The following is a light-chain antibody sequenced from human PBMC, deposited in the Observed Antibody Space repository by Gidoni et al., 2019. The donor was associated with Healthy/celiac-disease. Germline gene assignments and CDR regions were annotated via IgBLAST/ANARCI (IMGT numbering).Light chain of an antibody. CDR2: WAS. V-gene: IGKV4-1*01. J-gene: IGKJ1*01. CDR1: QSVLYSSNNKNY. Sequence: DIVMTQSPDSLAVSLGERATINCKSSQSVLYSSNNKNYLALYQQKPGQPPKLLIYWASTRESGVPDRFSGSGSGTDFTLTISSLQAEDVAVYSCQQYYSTPRAFGQGTKVEIK. CDR3: QQYYSTPRA.